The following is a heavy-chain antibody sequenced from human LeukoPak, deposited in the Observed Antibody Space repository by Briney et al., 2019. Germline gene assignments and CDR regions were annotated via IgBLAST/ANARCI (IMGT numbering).Heavy chain of an antibody. Sequence: SGPTLVKPTQTLTLTCTFSGFSLSTSAVGVGCIRQPPGKALEWLALIYWDDDKRYSPSLKSRLTITKDTSKNQVVLTMTNMDPVDTATYYCAHSLPIVATGTYPFDYWGQGTLVTVSS. CDR1: GFSLSTSAVG. D-gene: IGHD6-13*01. V-gene: IGHV2-5*02. J-gene: IGHJ4*02. CDR2: IYWDDDK. CDR3: AHSLPIVATGTYPFDY.